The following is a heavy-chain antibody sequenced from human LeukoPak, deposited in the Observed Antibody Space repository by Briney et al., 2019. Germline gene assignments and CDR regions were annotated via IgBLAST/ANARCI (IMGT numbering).Heavy chain of an antibody. V-gene: IGHV4-59*04. Sequence: SETLSLTCTVSGGSITSYYWTWIRQPPGKGLEWIGSMYHSGTTSYNPSLKSRVTMSVDTSKNQSSLELSSVTAADTAVYYCARVLDYYGSGTRDFDYWGQGTLVTVSS. J-gene: IGHJ4*02. D-gene: IGHD3-10*01. CDR2: MYHSGTT. CDR1: GGSITSYY. CDR3: ARVLDYYGSGTRDFDY.